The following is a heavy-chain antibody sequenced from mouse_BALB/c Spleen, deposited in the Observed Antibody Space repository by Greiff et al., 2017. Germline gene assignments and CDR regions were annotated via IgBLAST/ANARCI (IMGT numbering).Heavy chain of an antibody. V-gene: IGHV1-7*01. J-gene: IGHJ4*01. CDR3: ARWGYGSEDYAMDY. CDR2: INPSTGYT. D-gene: IGHD1-1*01. Sequence: QVQLQQSGAELAKPGASVKMSCKASGYTFTSYWMHWVKQRPGQGLEWIGYINPSTGYTEYNQKFKDKATLTADKSSSTAYMQLSSLTSEDSAVYYCARWGYGSEDYAMDYWGQGTSVTVSS. CDR1: GYTFTSYW.